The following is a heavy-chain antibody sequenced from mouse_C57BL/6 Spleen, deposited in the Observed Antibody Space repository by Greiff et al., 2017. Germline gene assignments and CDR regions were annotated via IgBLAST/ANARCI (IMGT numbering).Heavy chain of an antibody. CDR3: VRHETLDY. Sequence: EVKLMESGGGLVQPKGSLKLSCAASGFSFNTYAMNWVRQAPGKGLEWVARIRSKSNNYATYYADSVKDRFTISRDDSERMLYLQMNNLKTEDTAMYYCVRHETLDYWGQGTTLTVSS. J-gene: IGHJ2*01. CDR2: IRSKSNNYAT. CDR1: GFSFNTYA. V-gene: IGHV10-1*01.